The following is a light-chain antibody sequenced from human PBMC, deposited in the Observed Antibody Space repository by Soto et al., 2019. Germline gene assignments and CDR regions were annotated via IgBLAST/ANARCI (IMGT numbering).Light chain of an antibody. CDR2: KAS. J-gene: IGKJ1*01. CDR3: QQYNSYSRT. CDR1: QSISTW. V-gene: IGKV1-5*03. Sequence: DIQTTQSPSTLSASVGDRVTITCRANQSISTWLAWYQQEPGKAPKLLIYKASHLDSGVPSRFSGSGSGTEFTLTISSLQPDDFATYYCQQYNSYSRTFGQGTKVEIK.